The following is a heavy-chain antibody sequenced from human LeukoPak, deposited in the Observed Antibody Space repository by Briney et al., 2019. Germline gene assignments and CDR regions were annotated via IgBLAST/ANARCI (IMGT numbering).Heavy chain of an antibody. Sequence: SETLSLTCTVSGVSINSGSYYWSWIRQPAGKGLEWIGRIDTSGSTNYNPSLKSRVTISVDTSKNQFSLKLSSVTAADTAVYYCAREGGYSYGDAPLHFDYWGQGTLVTVSS. CDR1: GVSINSGSYY. CDR2: IDTSGST. V-gene: IGHV4-61*02. D-gene: IGHD5-18*01. CDR3: AREGGYSYGDAPLHFDY. J-gene: IGHJ4*02.